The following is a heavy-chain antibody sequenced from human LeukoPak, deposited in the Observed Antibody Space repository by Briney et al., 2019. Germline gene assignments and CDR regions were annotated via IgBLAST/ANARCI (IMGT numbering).Heavy chain of an antibody. Sequence: ASVKASCKVFGYTFTSYGIGWVRQAPGQGREWMGWISAYNGNTNYAQKLQGRVTMTTDTSTSTAYMELRSLRSDDTAVYYCARDRVPWVQLLLMDVWGKGTTVTVSS. CDR3: ARDRVPWVQLLLMDV. J-gene: IGHJ6*04. CDR1: GYTFTSYG. V-gene: IGHV1-18*01. D-gene: IGHD5-18*01. CDR2: ISAYNGNT.